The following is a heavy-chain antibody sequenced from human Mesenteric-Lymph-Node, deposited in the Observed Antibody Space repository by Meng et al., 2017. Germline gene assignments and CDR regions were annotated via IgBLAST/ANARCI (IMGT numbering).Heavy chain of an antibody. V-gene: IGHV1-46*01. CDR3: SRGGGNEEGHYGFYVLDY. CDR2: INPSGDST. CDR1: GYTFTSYY. J-gene: IGHJ4*02. D-gene: IGHD3-10*01. Sequence: ASVKVSCKASGYTFTSYYMHWVRQAPGQGLEWMGIINPSGDSTSYAQKFQGRVTMTRDTSTSTVYMELSSLRSEDTAVYYCSRGGGNEEGHYGFYVLDYWGQGTLVTVSS.